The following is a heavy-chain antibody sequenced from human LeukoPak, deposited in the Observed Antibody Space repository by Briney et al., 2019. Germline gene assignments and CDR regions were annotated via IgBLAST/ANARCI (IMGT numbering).Heavy chain of an antibody. D-gene: IGHD2-2*01. CDR2: ISYDGSNI. V-gene: IGHV3-30-3*01. CDR3: ARDRCSSTSCPSIQH. J-gene: IGHJ1*01. Sequence: GGSLRLSCAASGFTFSSYAMHWVRQAPGKGLEWVAVISYDGSNIYYADSVKGRFTISRDNSKNTLYLRMNSLRAEDTAVYYCARDRCSSTSCPSIQHWGQGTLVTVSS. CDR1: GFTFSSYA.